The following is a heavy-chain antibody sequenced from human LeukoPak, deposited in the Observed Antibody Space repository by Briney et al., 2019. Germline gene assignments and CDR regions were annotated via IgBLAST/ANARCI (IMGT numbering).Heavy chain of an antibody. D-gene: IGHD1/OR15-1a*01. CDR1: GFTVSSNY. Sequence: GGSLRLSCAASGFTVSSNYMSWVRQAPGKGLEWVSVIYSGGSTYYADSAKGRFTISRDNSKNTLYLQMNSLRAEDTAVYYCARETGGNWNRIDYWGQGTLVTVSS. V-gene: IGHV3-53*01. J-gene: IGHJ4*02. CDR3: ARETGGNWNRIDY. CDR2: IYSGGST.